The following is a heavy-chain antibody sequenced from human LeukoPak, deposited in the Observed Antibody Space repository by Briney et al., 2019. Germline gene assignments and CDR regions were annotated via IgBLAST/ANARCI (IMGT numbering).Heavy chain of an antibody. V-gene: IGHV3-33*06. CDR1: GFTFSSYG. CDR2: IWYDGSNK. Sequence: GGSLRLSCAASGFTFSSYGMHWVRQAPGKGLEWVAVIWYDGSNKYYADSVKGRFTISRDNSKNTLYLQMNSLRAEDTAVYYCAKDHYTLTPNLDYWGQGTLVTVSS. J-gene: IGHJ4*02. CDR3: AKDHYTLTPNLDY. D-gene: IGHD2-2*02.